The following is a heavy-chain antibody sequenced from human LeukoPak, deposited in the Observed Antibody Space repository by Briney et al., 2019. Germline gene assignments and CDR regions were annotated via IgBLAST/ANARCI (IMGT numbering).Heavy chain of an antibody. CDR2: TSDRGDYT. V-gene: IGHV3-23*01. Sequence: RPGGSLRLSCAASGFTFSNAYMSWVRQAPGKGLEWVSGTSDRGDYTYYADSVKGRFTISRDNSKNTLYLQMNSLRAEDTALYFCAKKAQYNGNYPLDYWGQGTLVTVSS. D-gene: IGHD1-26*01. CDR1: GFTFSNAY. J-gene: IGHJ4*02. CDR3: AKKAQYNGNYPLDY.